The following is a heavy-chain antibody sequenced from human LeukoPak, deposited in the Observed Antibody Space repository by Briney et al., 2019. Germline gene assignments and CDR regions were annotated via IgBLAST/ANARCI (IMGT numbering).Heavy chain of an antibody. CDR3: AKGQELDDGVFDS. V-gene: IGHV3-23*01. CDR1: GFTFSSIA. D-gene: IGHD1-1*01. Sequence: GSLRLSCAASGFTFSSIAMTWVRQAPGKGLEWVSPIRSNGETTYNADSVKGRFTISRDNSKKTLYLQLNSLRVEDTAIYYCAKGQELDDGVFDSWGQGTLVTVSS. CDR2: IRSNGETT. J-gene: IGHJ4*02.